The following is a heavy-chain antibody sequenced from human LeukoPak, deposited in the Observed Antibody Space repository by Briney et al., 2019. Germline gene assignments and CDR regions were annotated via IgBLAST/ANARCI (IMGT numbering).Heavy chain of an antibody. CDR3: AKDLRASLDY. Sequence: PGRSLRLSCAASGFTFSSYGMHWVRQAPGKGLEWVAVIWYDGSNKYYADSVKGRFTISRDNSKNTLYLQMNSLRAEDTAAYYCAKDLRASLDYWGQGTLVTVSS. CDR2: IWYDGSNK. V-gene: IGHV3-33*06. CDR1: GFTFSSYG. D-gene: IGHD1-26*01. J-gene: IGHJ4*02.